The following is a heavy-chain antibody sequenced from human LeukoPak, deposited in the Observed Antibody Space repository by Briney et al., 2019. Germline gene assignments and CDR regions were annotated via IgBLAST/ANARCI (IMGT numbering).Heavy chain of an antibody. J-gene: IGHJ4*02. CDR2: ISHDGSNQ. CDR3: AKDGLAYSSGRYYFDY. CDR1: GFTFSSYG. V-gene: IGHV3-30*18. D-gene: IGHD6-19*01. Sequence: GRSLRLSCAVSGFTFSSYGMHWVRQAPGKGLEWVAIISHDGSNQYYADSVKGRFAISRDNSKNTLWLQMNSLRLEDTAVYYCAKDGLAYSSGRYYFDYWGQGTLVAVSS.